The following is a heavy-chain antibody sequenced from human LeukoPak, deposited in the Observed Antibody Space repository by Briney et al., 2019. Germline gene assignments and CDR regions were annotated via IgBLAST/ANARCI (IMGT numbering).Heavy chain of an antibody. Sequence: SETLSLTCAVYGGSFSGYYWSWIRQPPGKGLEWIGYIYYSGSTNYNPSLKSRVTISVDTSKNQFSLKLSSVTAADTAVYYCARGSRGYSYGWGQGTLVTVSS. V-gene: IGHV4-59*01. D-gene: IGHD5-18*01. CDR1: GGSFSGYY. J-gene: IGHJ4*02. CDR3: ARGSRGYSYG. CDR2: IYYSGST.